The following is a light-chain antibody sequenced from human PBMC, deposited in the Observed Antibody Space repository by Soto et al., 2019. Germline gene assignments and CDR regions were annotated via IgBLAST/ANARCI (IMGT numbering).Light chain of an antibody. J-gene: IGLJ3*02. V-gene: IGLV2-14*01. CDR2: EVS. CDR3: SSYTTSASRV. Sequence: QSALTQPASVSGSLGQTLTISCTGTTSDVGSFNYVSWYQQHPGEAPKLIIYEVSNRPSGISNRFSGSKSGNRASLTISGLQPEDEADYYCSSYTTSASRVFGGGTKVTVL. CDR1: TSDVGSFNY.